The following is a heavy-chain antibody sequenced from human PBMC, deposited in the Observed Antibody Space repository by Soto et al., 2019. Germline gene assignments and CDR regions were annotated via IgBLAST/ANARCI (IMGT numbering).Heavy chain of an antibody. CDR2: IRSKGDGGAT. CDR1: GITLSNAW. Sequence: EVQLAESGGCLVEPGGSLRLSCAGSGITLSNAWMNWVRQAAGKGLEWVGRIRSKGDGGATEYAAPVKGRFTFSRDDSENTLFLQMSALKPEDTGVYFCTSTRPGTNVFDIWGPGTMVIVSS. D-gene: IGHD1-1*01. J-gene: IGHJ3*02. V-gene: IGHV3-15*01. CDR3: TSTRPGTNVFDI.